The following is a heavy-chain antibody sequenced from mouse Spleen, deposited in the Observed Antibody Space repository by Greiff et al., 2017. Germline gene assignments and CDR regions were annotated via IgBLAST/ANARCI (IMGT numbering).Heavy chain of an antibody. CDR1: GYSITSGYY. J-gene: IGHJ3*01. CDR2: ISYDGSN. V-gene: IGHV3-6*01. Sequence: EVKLVESGPGLVKPSQSLSLTCSVTGYSITSGYYWNWIRQFPGNKLEWMGYISYDGSNNYNPSLKNRISITRDTSKNQFFLKLNSVTTEDTATYYCARDGGFAYWGQGTLVTVSA. CDR3: ARDGGFAY.